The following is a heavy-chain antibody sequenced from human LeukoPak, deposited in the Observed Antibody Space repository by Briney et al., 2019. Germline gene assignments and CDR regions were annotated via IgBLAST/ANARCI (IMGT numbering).Heavy chain of an antibody. V-gene: IGHV3-11*01. CDR1: GFTFSDYY. CDR2: ISSSGSTI. D-gene: IGHD3-22*01. Sequence: GGSLRLSCAASGFTFSDYYMSWIRQAPGKGLEWVSYISSSGSTIYYADSVKGRFTISRDNSKNTLYLQMNSLRAEDTAVYYCAKSVGSYYDSSGYSDYWGQGTLVTVSS. J-gene: IGHJ4*02. CDR3: AKSVGSYYDSSGYSDY.